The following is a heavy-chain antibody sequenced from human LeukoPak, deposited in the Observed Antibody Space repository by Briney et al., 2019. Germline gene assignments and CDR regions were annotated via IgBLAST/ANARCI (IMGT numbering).Heavy chain of an antibody. D-gene: IGHD6-13*01. CDR3: AKVAGSISSSSFDY. Sequence: GGSLRLSCAASGFTFSSYGMHWVRQAPGKGLEWVAVISYDGSNKYYADSVKGRFTISRDNSKNTLYLQMNSLRAEDTAVYYCAKVAGSISSSSFDYWGQGTLVTVSS. J-gene: IGHJ4*02. CDR1: GFTFSSYG. V-gene: IGHV3-30*18. CDR2: ISYDGSNK.